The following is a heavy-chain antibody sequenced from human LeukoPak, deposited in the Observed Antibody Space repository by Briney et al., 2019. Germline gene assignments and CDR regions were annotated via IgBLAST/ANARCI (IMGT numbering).Heavy chain of an antibody. D-gene: IGHD3-22*01. CDR1: GFTFSSYA. Sequence: PGGSLRLSCAASGFTFSSYAMSWVRQAPGKGLEWVSSISGSGSNTYYADSVKGRFTISRDNSKNTLYLQMNSLRAEDTAVYYCAKGDSSGYYMGIDYWGQGTLVTVSS. CDR2: ISGSGSNT. CDR3: AKGDSSGYYMGIDY. V-gene: IGHV3-23*01. J-gene: IGHJ4*02.